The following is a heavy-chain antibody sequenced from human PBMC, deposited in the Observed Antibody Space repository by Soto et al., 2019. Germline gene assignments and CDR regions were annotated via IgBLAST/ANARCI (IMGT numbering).Heavy chain of an antibody. Sequence: HPGGSLRLSCAASGFTFDDYAMHWVRQAPGKGLEWVSGISWNSGSIGYADSVKGRFTISRDNAKNSLYLQMNSLRAEDTALYYCAKAHCTNGVCYTCFDYWGQGTLVTVSS. V-gene: IGHV3-9*01. CDR2: ISWNSGSI. CDR3: AKAHCTNGVCYTCFDY. CDR1: GFTFDDYA. J-gene: IGHJ4*02. D-gene: IGHD2-8*01.